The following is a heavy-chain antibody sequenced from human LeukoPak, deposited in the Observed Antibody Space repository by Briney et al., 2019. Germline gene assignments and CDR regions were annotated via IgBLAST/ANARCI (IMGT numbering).Heavy chain of an antibody. CDR2: ISYDGSNK. Sequence: GGSLRLSCAASGFTFSSYAMHWVRQAPGKGLEWVAVISYDGSNKYYADSVKGRFSISRDNSKNTLYLQMNSLRAEDTAVYYCARELQWLDLDYWGQGTLVTVSS. J-gene: IGHJ4*02. D-gene: IGHD6-19*01. V-gene: IGHV3-30*04. CDR3: ARELQWLDLDY. CDR1: GFTFSSYA.